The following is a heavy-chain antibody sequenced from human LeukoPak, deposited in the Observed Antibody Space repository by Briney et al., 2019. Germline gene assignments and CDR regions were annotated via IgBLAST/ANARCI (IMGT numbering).Heavy chain of an antibody. D-gene: IGHD3-10*01. Sequence: SETLSLTCTVSGGSISSYYWSWIRQPPETGLEWIGFIFYSGSTKYNPSLKSRVTLSVDTSKNQFSLKLNSVTAADTAVYYCAIAVRDVSTLRYFDLRGRGTLVTVSS. V-gene: IGHV4-59*01. CDR1: GGSISSYY. CDR2: IFYSGST. CDR3: AIAVRDVSTLRYFDL. J-gene: IGHJ2*01.